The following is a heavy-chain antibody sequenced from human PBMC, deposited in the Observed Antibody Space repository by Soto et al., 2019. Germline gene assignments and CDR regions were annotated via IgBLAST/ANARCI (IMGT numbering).Heavy chain of an antibody. CDR1: GFTFSDYA. D-gene: IGHD2-15*01. CDR3: ASTLARHCSGGSCYSSTDY. CDR2: IWYDGSNK. J-gene: IGHJ4*02. V-gene: IGHV3-33*08. Sequence: PGGSLRLSCAASGFTFSDYAMTWIRQAPGKGLEWVAVIWYDGSNKYYADSVKGRFTISRDNSKNTLYLQMNSLRAEDTAVYYCASTLARHCSGGSCYSSTDYWGQGTLVTVSS.